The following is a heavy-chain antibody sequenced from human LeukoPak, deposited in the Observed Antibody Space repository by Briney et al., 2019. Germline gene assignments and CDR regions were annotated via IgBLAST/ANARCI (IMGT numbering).Heavy chain of an antibody. V-gene: IGHV4-59*01. Sequence: SETLSLICTVSGGSISSYYWSWIRQPPGKGLEWIGYIYYSGSTNYNPSLKSRVTISVDTSKNQFSLKLSSVTAADTAVYYCARATYVVGATFDYWGQGTLVTVSS. D-gene: IGHD1-26*01. J-gene: IGHJ4*02. CDR3: ARATYVVGATFDY. CDR2: IYYSGST. CDR1: GGSISSYY.